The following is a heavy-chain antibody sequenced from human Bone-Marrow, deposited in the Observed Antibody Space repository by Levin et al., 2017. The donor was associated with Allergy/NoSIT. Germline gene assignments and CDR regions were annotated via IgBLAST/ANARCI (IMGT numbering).Heavy chain of an antibody. D-gene: IGHD5-12*01. CDR1: GGSISSSLYY. J-gene: IGHJ3*01. V-gene: IGHV4-39*07. Sequence: ESLKISCTVSGGSISSSLYYWGWLRQPPGKGLEWIGSINYSGNTFHNPSLKSRVTVSVDTSKNQFSLNLTSVTAADTAVYYCARDFREVIVATMTGAFDVWGQGRMVTVSS. CDR3: ARDFREVIVATMTGAFDV. CDR2: INYSGNT.